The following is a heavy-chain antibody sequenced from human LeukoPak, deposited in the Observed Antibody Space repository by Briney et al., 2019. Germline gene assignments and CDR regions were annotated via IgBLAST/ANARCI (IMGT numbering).Heavy chain of an antibody. V-gene: IGHV3-48*01. J-gene: IGHJ4*02. CDR2: ISSSSSTI. D-gene: IGHD5-18*01. CDR1: GFTFSSYS. Sequence: PGGSLRLSCEASGFTFSSYSMNWVRQAPGKGLEYISYISSSSSTIYYADSVKGRFTISSDNAKNSLYLQMNSLRAEDTAVYYCARDYRYGIDYWGQGTLVTVSS. CDR3: ARDYRYGIDY.